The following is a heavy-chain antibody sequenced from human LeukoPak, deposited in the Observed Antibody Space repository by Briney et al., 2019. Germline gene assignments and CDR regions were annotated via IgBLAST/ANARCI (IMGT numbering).Heavy chain of an antibody. J-gene: IGHJ4*02. CDR2: ISPVSSST. Sequence: GGSLRLSCAASGFTFSDYFMSWIRQAPRKVLEWVSYISPVSSSTNYADSVKGRFTISRDNAENSLYLQMNSLRAEDTAVYYCARGHKAMTYWGQGTLVTVSS. V-gene: IGHV3-11*03. CDR1: GFTFSDYF. CDR3: ARGHKAMTY.